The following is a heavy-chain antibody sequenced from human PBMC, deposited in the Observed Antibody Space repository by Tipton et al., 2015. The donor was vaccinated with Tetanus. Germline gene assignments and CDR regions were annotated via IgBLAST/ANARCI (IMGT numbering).Heavy chain of an antibody. J-gene: IGHJ4*02. CDR1: GGSFSGYY. D-gene: IGHD7-27*01. CDR3: ARGEDTYKTGNY. Sequence: TLSLTCAVYGGSFSGYYWTWIRQPPGQGLEWIGEIHPSGSANSNPSLNIRVTISVDKSKNQFSLRLTSVTAADTAVYYCARGEDTYKTGNYWGQGTLVTVSS. V-gene: IGHV4-34*01. CDR2: IHPSGSA.